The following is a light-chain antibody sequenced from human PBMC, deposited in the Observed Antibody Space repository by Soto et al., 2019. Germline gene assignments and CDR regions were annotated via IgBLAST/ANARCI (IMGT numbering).Light chain of an antibody. J-gene: IGKJ2*01. CDR3: QQYNSYSGYT. CDR2: KAS. V-gene: IGKV1-5*03. Sequence: DIQMTQSPSTLSVSVGDRVTITCRASQSISSWLAWYQQKPGKAPKLLIYKASSLESGVPSRFSGSGSGTEFTLTISSLQPDDFATYYCQQYNSYSGYTFGQGTQREI. CDR1: QSISSW.